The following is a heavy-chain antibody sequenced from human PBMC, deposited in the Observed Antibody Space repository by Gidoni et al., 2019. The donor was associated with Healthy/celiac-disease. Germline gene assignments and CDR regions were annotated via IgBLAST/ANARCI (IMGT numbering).Heavy chain of an antibody. D-gene: IGHD6-6*01. J-gene: IGHJ4*02. CDR3: AGLVHDY. CDR1: GFTFSSDG. Sequence: QVQLVESGGGVVQPGRSLRLSCAASGFTFSSDGMHWVRQAPGKGLEWVAVISYDGSNKYYADSVKGRFTISRDNSKNTLYLQMNSLRAEDTAVYYCAGLVHDYWGQGTLVTVSS. CDR2: ISYDGSNK. V-gene: IGHV3-30*03.